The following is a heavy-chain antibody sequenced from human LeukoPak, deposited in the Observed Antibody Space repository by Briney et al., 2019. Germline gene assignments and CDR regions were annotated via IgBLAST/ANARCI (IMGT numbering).Heavy chain of an antibody. J-gene: IGHJ4*02. V-gene: IGHV4-59*01. D-gene: IGHD6-6*01. CDR1: GGSISSYY. CDR2: LYYSGST. CDR3: ARRHVEYSSSSDPYYFDY. Sequence: SETLSLTCTVSGGSISSYYWTWIRQPPGKGLEWIGSLYYSGSTNYNPSLKSRVTISVDTSKNQFSLKLSSVTAADTAVYYCARRHVEYSSSSDPYYFDYWGQGTLITVSS.